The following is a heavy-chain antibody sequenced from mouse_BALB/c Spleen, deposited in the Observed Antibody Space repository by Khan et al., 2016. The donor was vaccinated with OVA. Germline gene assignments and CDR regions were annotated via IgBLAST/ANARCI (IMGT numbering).Heavy chain of an antibody. D-gene: IGHD1-1*01. CDR3: ARSVTITTVVATDFDY. V-gene: IGHV3-2*02. Sequence: EVQLQESGPGLVKPSQSLSLTCTVTGYSITSDYAWNWIRQFPGNKLEWVGYISYSGRTSYNPSLKSRISITRDTSKNQFFLQLSSVTTEDTATYSCARSVTITTVVATDFDYCGQGTTLTVSS. J-gene: IGHJ2*01. CDR2: ISYSGRT. CDR1: GYSITSDYA.